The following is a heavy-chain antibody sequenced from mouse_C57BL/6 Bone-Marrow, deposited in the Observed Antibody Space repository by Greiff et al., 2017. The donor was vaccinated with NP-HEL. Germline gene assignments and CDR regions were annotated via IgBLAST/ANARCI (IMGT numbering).Heavy chain of an antibody. V-gene: IGHV5-17*01. CDR3: ARRQRGRMDY. CDR1: GFTFSDYG. D-gene: IGHD6-1*01. CDR2: ISSGGSTI. J-gene: IGHJ4*01. Sequence: EVQLLESGGGLVKPGGSLKLSCAASGFTFSDYGMHWVRQAPEKGLEWVAYISSGGSTIYYADTVKGRFTIARDNAKNTLFLQMTSLRSEDTAMYYCARRQRGRMDYWGQGTSVTVSS.